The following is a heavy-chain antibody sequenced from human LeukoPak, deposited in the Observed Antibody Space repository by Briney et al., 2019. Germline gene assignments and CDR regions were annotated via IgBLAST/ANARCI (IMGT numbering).Heavy chain of an antibody. CDR2: IIPIFGTA. CDR3: ARAPKNYYDSSGSLDH. V-gene: IGHV1-69*05. D-gene: IGHD3-22*01. Sequence: SVKVSCKASGGTFSSYAISWVRQAPGQGLEWMGGIIPIFGTANYAQKFQGRVTITTDESTSTAYMELSSLRSEDTAVYYCARAPKNYYDSSGSLDHWGQGTLVTVSS. J-gene: IGHJ4*02. CDR1: GGTFSSYA.